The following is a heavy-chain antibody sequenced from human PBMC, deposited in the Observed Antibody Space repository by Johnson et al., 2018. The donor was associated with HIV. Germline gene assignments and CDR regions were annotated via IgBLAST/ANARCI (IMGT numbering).Heavy chain of an antibody. Sequence: VQLVESGGGLVQPGGSLRISCAASGFTFRSYWMSWVRQAPGKGLEWVANIKPDGSEKYYVDSVQGRFTISRDNSKNTLYLQINSLRAEDTAVYYGAKGGGVDYDILTGYYGDAFDLWGQGTMVTVSS. J-gene: IGHJ3*01. D-gene: IGHD3-9*01. CDR3: AKGGGVDYDILTGYYGDAFDL. V-gene: IGHV3-7*01. CDR2: IKPDGSEK. CDR1: GFTFRSYW.